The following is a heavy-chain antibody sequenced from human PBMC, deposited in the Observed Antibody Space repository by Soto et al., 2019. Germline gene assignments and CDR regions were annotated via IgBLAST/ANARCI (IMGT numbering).Heavy chain of an antibody. CDR2: IYHSGST. CDR3: VGVVVTAY. J-gene: IGHJ4*02. Sequence: SETLSLTCAVSGYFIGSGYYWGWIRQPPGEGLEWIGNIYHSGSTYYNPSLKSRVTISVDTSKNQFYLKLTSVTAADTAVYFCVGVVVTAYWGQGTLVTVSS. CDR1: GYFIGSGYY. V-gene: IGHV4-38-2*01. D-gene: IGHD2-21*02.